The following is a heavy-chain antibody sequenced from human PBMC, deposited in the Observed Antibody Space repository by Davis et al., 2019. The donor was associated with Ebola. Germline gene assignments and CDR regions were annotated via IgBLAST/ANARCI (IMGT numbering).Heavy chain of an antibody. V-gene: IGHV4-4*02. CDR2: IYHGGTT. CDR1: GDSISSRNW. D-gene: IGHD2/OR15-2a*01. Sequence: MPSETLSLTCDVSGDSISSRNWWSWVRQPPGKGLEWIGEIYHGGTTKYNPSLKSRVTISVDKSKNQFSLRLTSVTAGDTALYYCARSLNIEYFDYWGQGNLVTVSS. CDR3: ARSLNIEYFDY. J-gene: IGHJ4*02.